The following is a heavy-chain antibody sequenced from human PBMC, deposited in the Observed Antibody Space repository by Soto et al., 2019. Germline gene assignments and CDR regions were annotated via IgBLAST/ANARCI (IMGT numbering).Heavy chain of an antibody. CDR2: INHSGST. CDR1: GGSFSGYY. CDR3: ARTESSIASRPFDS. J-gene: IGHJ4*02. D-gene: IGHD6-6*01. V-gene: IGHV4-34*01. Sequence: SETLSLTCAVYGGSFSGYYWSWIRQPPGKGLEWIGEINHSGSTNYNPSLKSRVTISVDTSKNQFSLNLSSVTAADTAVYYCARTESSIASRPFDSWGQGTLVTVSS.